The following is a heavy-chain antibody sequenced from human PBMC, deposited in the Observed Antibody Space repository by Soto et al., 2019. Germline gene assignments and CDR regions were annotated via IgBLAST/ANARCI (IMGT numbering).Heavy chain of an antibody. CDR2: VYPSDSDV. V-gene: IGHV5-51*01. Sequence: GESLKISCQGTGYRFSSSWIGWVRQKPGKGLEWLGNVYPSDSDVRYSPAFEGQVTISAVNAINTAYLQLLNLKSANPASYYPTKGATSPFYSWGQGTRVTVS. CDR1: GYRFSSSW. CDR3: TKGATSPFYS. D-gene: IGHD1-1*01. J-gene: IGHJ4*02.